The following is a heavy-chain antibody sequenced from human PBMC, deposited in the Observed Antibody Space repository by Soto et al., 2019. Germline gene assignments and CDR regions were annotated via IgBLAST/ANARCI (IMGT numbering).Heavy chain of an antibody. V-gene: IGHV3-30*04. J-gene: IGHJ6*02. D-gene: IGHD2-21*01. Sequence: PGGSLRVSCVASGFNFSDHAMYWVRQAPGKGLEWMAVISYDGSNRYHAESVKGRFTISRDNPKGTLDLEMNSLRVEDTAVYYCARSSLVAPRVYYFYGMDVWGQGTTVTVSS. CDR2: ISYDGSNR. CDR3: ARSSLVAPRVYYFYGMDV. CDR1: GFNFSDHA.